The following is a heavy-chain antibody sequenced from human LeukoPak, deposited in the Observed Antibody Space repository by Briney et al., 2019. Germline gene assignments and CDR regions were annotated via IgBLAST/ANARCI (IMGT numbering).Heavy chain of an antibody. CDR3: ARGHTQISFGVVNNYYYYYLDV. CDR2: INHSEST. CDR1: GGSFSGYY. Sequence: PSETLSLTCAVYGGSFSGYYWSWIRQPPGKGLKGIGEINHSESTNYNPSLKSRVTISVDKYKNHFSLKLSSVTAADTAVYYCARGHTQISFGVVNNYYYYYLDVWGKGTTVTVSS. V-gene: IGHV4-34*01. D-gene: IGHD3-3*01. J-gene: IGHJ6*03.